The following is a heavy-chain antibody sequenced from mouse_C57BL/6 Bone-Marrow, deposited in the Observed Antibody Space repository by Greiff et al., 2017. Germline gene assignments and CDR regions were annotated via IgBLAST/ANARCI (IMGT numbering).Heavy chain of an antibody. J-gene: IGHJ2*01. CDR3: ARDRARTGRAVDY. Sequence: EVQLQQSGPGLVKPSQSLSLTCSVTGYSITSGYYWNWIRQFPGNKLEWMGYISYDGSNNYNPSLKNRISITRDTSKNQFFLKLNSVTTEDTATYYCARDRARTGRAVDYWGQGTTLTVSS. D-gene: IGHD4-1*01. CDR2: ISYDGSN. V-gene: IGHV3-6*01. CDR1: GYSITSGYY.